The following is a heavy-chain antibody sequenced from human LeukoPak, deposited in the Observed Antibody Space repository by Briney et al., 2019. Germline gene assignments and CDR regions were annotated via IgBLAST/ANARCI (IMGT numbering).Heavy chain of an antibody. V-gene: IGHV4-34*01. CDR3: ARVVAATPDYFDY. D-gene: IGHD2-15*01. CDR1: GGSFSGYY. J-gene: IGHJ4*02. Sequence: SETLSLTCAVYGGSFSGYYWSWIRQPPGKGLEWIGEINHSGSTNYNPSLKSRVTISVDTSKNQFSLKLSSVTAADTAVYYCARVVAATPDYFDYWGQGTLVTVSS. CDR2: INHSGST.